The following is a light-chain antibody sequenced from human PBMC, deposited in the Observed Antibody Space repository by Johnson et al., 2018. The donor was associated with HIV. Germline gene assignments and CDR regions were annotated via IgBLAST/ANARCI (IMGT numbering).Light chain of an antibody. Sequence: QSVLTQPPSVSAAPGQKVTISCSGSSSDIGKNYVSWYQQLPGTAPKLLVYENNKRPSGIPDRFSGSKSGTSATLGITGLQTGDEADYYCGTWDSSLTSYVFGAWTKVTVL. J-gene: IGLJ1*01. V-gene: IGLV1-51*02. CDR3: GTWDSSLTSYV. CDR1: SSDIGKNY. CDR2: ENN.